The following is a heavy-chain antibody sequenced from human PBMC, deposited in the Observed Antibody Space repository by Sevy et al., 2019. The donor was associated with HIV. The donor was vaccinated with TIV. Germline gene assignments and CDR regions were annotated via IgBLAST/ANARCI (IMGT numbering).Heavy chain of an antibody. CDR2: IWHDGSQK. V-gene: IGHV3-33*01. CDR1: GFTFSSYA. CDR3: ARGRVGATTSYYFDY. Sequence: GGSLRLSCAASGFTFSSYAMHWVRQAPGKGLEWVGFIWHDGSQKYYADSVRGQFTFSSDNSKNTLFLQVSSLRAEDTAVYYCARGRVGATTSYYFDYWGQGTLVTVSS. D-gene: IGHD1-26*01. J-gene: IGHJ4*02.